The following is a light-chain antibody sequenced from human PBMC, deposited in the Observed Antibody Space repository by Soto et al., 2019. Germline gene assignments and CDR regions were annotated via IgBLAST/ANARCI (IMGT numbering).Light chain of an antibody. V-gene: IGKV1-5*03. CDR2: RAS. J-gene: IGKJ1*01. Sequence: DIQMTQSPSTLSASVGDRVSITCRARQSTNWVAWYQQKPGKAPRLLISRASTLESAVPSRFSGSGAGTEFTLTSSSLQPDDFATYYCQQYNSYSPRTFGQGTKVEIK. CDR1: QSTNW. CDR3: QQYNSYSPRT.